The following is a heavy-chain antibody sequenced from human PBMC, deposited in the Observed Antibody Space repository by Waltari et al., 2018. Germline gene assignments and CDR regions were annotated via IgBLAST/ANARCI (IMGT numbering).Heavy chain of an antibody. Sequence: EVQLVESGGGLVQPGGSLRLSCAASGFTFSSYAMSWFRQAPGKGLEWVSAISGSGGSTYYADSGKGRFTIPRDNSKNTLYLQMNSLRAEDTALYYCAKDIALHDYGEVAFDYWGQGTLVTVSS. CDR1: GFTFSSYA. D-gene: IGHD4-17*01. V-gene: IGHV3-23*04. J-gene: IGHJ4*02. CDR2: ISGSGGST. CDR3: AKDIALHDYGEVAFDY.